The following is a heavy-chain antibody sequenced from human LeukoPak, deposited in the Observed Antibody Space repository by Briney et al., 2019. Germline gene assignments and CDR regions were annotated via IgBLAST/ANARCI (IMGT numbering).Heavy chain of an antibody. V-gene: IGHV1-69*04. CDR2: IIPILGIA. D-gene: IGHD3-16*02. J-gene: IGHJ4*02. CDR3: ASMITFGGVIVTLEYYFDY. Sequence: SVKVSCKASGGTFSSYAISWVRQAPGQGLEWMGRIIPILGIANYAQKFQGRVTITADKSTSTAYMELSSLRSEDTAVYYCASMITFGGVIVTLEYYFDYWGQGTLVTVSS. CDR1: GGTFSSYA.